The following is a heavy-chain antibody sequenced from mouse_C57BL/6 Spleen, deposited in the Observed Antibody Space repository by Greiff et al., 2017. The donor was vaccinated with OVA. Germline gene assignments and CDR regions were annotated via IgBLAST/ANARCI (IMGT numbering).Heavy chain of an antibody. CDR1: GYTFTDYN. CDR3: ARRANWDNYFDY. CDR2: INPNNGGT. Sequence: VQLQQSGPELVKPGASVKMSCKASGYTFTDYNMHWVKQSHGKSLEWIGYINPNNGGTSYNQKFKGKATLTVNKSSSTAYMELRSLTSEDSAVYYCARRANWDNYFDYWGQGTTLTVSS. D-gene: IGHD4-1*01. J-gene: IGHJ2*01. V-gene: IGHV1-22*01.